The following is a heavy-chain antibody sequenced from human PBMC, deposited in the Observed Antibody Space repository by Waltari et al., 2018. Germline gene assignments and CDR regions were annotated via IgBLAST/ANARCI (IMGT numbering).Heavy chain of an antibody. V-gene: IGHV7-4-1*02. J-gene: IGHJ6*02. CDR1: GYTFTSYA. Sequence: QVQLVQSGSELKKPGASVKVSCKASGYTFTSYAMNWVRQAPGQGLAWMGWINTNTGNPTYAQGFTGRFVFSLDTSVSTAYLQISSLKAEDTAVYYCARDFIESSSPINYYYYYGMDVWGQGTTVTVSS. D-gene: IGHD2-15*01. CDR2: INTNTGNP. CDR3: ARDFIESSSPINYYYYYGMDV.